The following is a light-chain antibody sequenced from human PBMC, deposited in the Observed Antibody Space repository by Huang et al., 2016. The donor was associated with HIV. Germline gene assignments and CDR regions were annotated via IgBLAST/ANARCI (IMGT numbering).Light chain of an antibody. CDR3: QQYNTYSPWT. CDR1: QSVSNW. J-gene: IGKJ1*01. CDR2: NTA. V-gene: IGKV1-5*03. Sequence: DIQMTQSPLTLSASVGDRVTITCRASQSVSNWLAWYQQKPGKAPKFLIYNTAFLENGVPSRFSGSGSGAEFTLTITSLQPDDFATYYCQQYNTYSPWTFGQGTKVDI.